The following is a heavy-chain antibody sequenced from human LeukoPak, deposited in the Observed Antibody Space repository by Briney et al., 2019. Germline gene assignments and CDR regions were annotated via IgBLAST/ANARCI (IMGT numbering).Heavy chain of an antibody. D-gene: IGHD6-13*01. CDR1: GFSVSGYW. Sequence: GGSLRPSCAVSGFSVSGYWMTWVRQASGKGLEWVANIKQDGSEKNYVDSVKGRFTISRDNAENSLFLQMNSLRVEDTAVYYCAREWQGGIAAAGTRIEGDYWGQGTLVAVSS. CDR2: IKQDGSEK. CDR3: AREWQGGIAAAGTRIEGDY. V-gene: IGHV3-7*01. J-gene: IGHJ4*02.